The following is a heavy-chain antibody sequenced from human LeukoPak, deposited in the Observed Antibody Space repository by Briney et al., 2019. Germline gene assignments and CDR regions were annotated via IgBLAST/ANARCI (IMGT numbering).Heavy chain of an antibody. CDR2: ISSDGSKA. V-gene: IGHV3-74*01. CDR1: GFRFNTYW. CDR3: ARDLSSSWSPRYYYGMDV. D-gene: IGHD6-13*01. J-gene: IGHJ6*04. Sequence: GGSLRLSCAASGFRFNTYWMHWVRQAPGEGLVWVSLISSDGSKALYADSVQGRFTISRDNAKNSLYLQMNSLRAEDTAVYYCARDLSSSWSPRYYYGMDVWGKGTTVTVSS.